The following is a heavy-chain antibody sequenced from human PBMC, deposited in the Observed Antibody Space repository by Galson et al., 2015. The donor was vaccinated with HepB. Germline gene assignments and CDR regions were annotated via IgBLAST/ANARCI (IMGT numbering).Heavy chain of an antibody. Sequence: SLRLSCAASGFTFSSYAMSWVRQAPGKGLEWVSAISGSGGSTYYADSVKGRFTISRDNSKNTLYLQMNSLRAEDTAVYYCAKTPAMIVVVTKTLFFDYWGQGTLVTVSS. J-gene: IGHJ4*02. CDR3: AKTPAMIVVVTKTLFFDY. CDR1: GFTFSSYA. D-gene: IGHD3-22*01. CDR2: ISGSGGST. V-gene: IGHV3-23*01.